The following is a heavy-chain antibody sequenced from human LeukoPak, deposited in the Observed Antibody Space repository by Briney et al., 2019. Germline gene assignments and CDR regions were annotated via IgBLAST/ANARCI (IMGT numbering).Heavy chain of an antibody. CDR1: GYIFTSYY. Sequence: ASVKVSCKASGYIFTSYYMHWVRQAPGQGLEWMGEIDPNGGGANYPQKVQGRVTMTRDTSTSTVYMEMRSLRPEDTAVYYCAAWGSSSSPLPGMDVWGQGTTVTVSS. V-gene: IGHV1-46*01. D-gene: IGHD6-13*01. CDR3: AAWGSSSSPLPGMDV. CDR2: IDPNGGGA. J-gene: IGHJ6*02.